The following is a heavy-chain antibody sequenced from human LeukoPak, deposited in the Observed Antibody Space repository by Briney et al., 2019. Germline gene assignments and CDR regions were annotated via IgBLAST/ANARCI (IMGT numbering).Heavy chain of an antibody. D-gene: IGHD2-21*01. CDR1: GYTFSNYA. V-gene: IGHV1-18*01. Sequence: ASVKVSCKASGYTFSNYAITWVRQAPGQGLEWMGGISGYNGNTNYAQKFQGRVTMTTDTATNTAYMEVRSLRSEDTAVYYCAGIPPRGIKGFGPRGHGTPVPASS. J-gene: IGHJ5*02. CDR3: AGIPPRGIKGFGP. CDR2: ISGYNGNT.